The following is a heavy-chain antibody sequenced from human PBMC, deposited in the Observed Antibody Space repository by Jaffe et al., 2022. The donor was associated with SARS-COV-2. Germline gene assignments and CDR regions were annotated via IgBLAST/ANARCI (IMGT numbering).Heavy chain of an antibody. CDR3: ARGTDYGDYEFDYFDY. CDR1: GFTFSSYS. D-gene: IGHD4-17*01. CDR2: ISSSSSTI. J-gene: IGHJ4*02. V-gene: IGHV3-48*01. Sequence: EVQLVESGGGLVQPGGSLRLSCAASGFTFSSYSMNWVRQAPGKGLEWVSYISSSSSTIYYADSVKGRFTISRDNAKNSLYLQMNSLRAEDTAVYYCARGTDYGDYEFDYFDYWGQGTLVTVSS.